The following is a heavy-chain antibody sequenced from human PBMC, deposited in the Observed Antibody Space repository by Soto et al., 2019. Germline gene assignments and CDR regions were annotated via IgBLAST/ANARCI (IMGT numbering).Heavy chain of an antibody. CDR2: IYYSGST. Sequence: QVQPQESGPGLVKPSETLSLTCTVSGGSISSYYWSWIRQPPGKGLEWIGYIYYSGSTNYNPSLKSRVTISVDTSKNQFSLKLSSVTAADTAVYYCARALVEYGMDVWGQGTTVTVSS. CDR1: GGSISSYY. V-gene: IGHV4-59*01. CDR3: ARALVEYGMDV. J-gene: IGHJ6*02.